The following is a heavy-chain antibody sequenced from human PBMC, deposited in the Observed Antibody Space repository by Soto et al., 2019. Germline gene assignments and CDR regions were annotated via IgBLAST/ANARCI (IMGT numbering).Heavy chain of an antibody. CDR2: IIPIFGTA. Sequence: GASVKVSCKASGGTLSSYAISWVRQAPGQGLEWMGGIIPIFGTANYAQKFQGRVTITADESTSTAYMELSSLRSEDTAVYYCARHRPASVGGGIVKNWFDPWGQGTL. V-gene: IGHV1-69*13. J-gene: IGHJ5*02. CDR1: GGTLSSYA. D-gene: IGHD3-16*02. CDR3: ARHRPASVGGGIVKNWFDP.